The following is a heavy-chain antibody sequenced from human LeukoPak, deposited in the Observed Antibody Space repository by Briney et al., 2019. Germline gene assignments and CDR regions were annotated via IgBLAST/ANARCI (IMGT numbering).Heavy chain of an antibody. CDR3: ARRFLYSSSWFSDL. Sequence: GGSLRLSCAASGFTFDEYGMNWVRQVPGKGLECVSGINWNGGNAGYADSVKGRFTISRDNAKNSLYLQMDSLTAEDTALYYCARRFLYSSSWFSDLWGQGTLVTVSS. CDR2: INWNGGNA. V-gene: IGHV3-20*04. D-gene: IGHD6-13*01. J-gene: IGHJ5*02. CDR1: GFTFDEYG.